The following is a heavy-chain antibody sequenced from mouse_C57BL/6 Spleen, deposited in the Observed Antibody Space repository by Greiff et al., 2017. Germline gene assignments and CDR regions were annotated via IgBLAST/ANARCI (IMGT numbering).Heavy chain of an antibody. V-gene: IGHV5-17*01. Sequence: EVKLVESGGGLVKPGGSLKLSCAASGFTFSDYGMHWVRQAPEKGLEWVAYISRGSSTIYYADTVKGRFTLSRDNAKNTLFLQMTSLRSEDTAMYYCARRIYYYGSSYAMDYWGQGTSVTVSS. J-gene: IGHJ4*01. CDR3: ARRIYYYGSSYAMDY. CDR2: ISRGSSTI. CDR1: GFTFSDYG. D-gene: IGHD1-1*01.